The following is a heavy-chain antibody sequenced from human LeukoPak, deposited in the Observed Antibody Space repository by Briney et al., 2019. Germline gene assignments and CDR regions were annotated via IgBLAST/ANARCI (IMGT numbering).Heavy chain of an antibody. J-gene: IGHJ4*02. V-gene: IGHV4-30-2*01. D-gene: IGHD6-13*01. CDR3: ARVKGSSWSDRYFGY. CDR2: IYHSGST. Sequence: SETLSLTCAVSGGSISSGGYSWSWIRQPPGKGLEWIGYIYHSGSTYYNPSLKSRVTISVDRSKNQFSLKLSSVTAADTAVYYCARVKGSSWSDRYFGYWGQGTLVTVSS. CDR1: GGSISSGGYS.